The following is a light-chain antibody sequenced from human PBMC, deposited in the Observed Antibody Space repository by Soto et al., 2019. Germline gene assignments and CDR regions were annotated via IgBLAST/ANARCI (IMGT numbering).Light chain of an antibody. CDR1: QSVSNSH. CDR3: QQYGRPTWT. V-gene: IGKV3-20*01. Sequence: EIVLTQSPGTLSLSPGERATLSCRASQSVSNSHLAWYQQKSGQAPRLLIYDASSRATGIPDRFSGSGSGTDFTLTISRVEPEDFAVYICQQYGRPTWTFGQGTKVEIK. J-gene: IGKJ1*01. CDR2: DAS.